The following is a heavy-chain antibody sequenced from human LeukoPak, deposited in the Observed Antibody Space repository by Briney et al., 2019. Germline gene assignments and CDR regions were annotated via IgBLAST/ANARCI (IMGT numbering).Heavy chain of an antibody. CDR3: ARDLNYYDSSGNDAFDI. CDR1: GGTFSSYA. J-gene: IGHJ3*02. V-gene: IGHV1-69*04. CDR2: IIPILGIA. Sequence: SVKVSCKASGGTFSSYAISWVRQAPGQGLEWMGRIIPILGIANYAQKFQGRVTITADKSTSTAYMELSSLRAEDTAVYYCARDLNYYDSSGNDAFDIWGQGTMATVSS. D-gene: IGHD3-22*01.